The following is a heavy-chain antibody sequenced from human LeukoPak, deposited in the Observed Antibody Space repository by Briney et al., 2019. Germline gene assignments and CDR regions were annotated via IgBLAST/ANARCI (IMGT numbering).Heavy chain of an antibody. V-gene: IGHV3-23*01. D-gene: IGHD6-13*01. CDR1: GFTFSSYA. CDR3: AKGSGRQQLVKAAFDI. J-gene: IGHJ3*02. Sequence: GGSLRLSCAASGFTFSSYAMSWVRQAPGKGLEWVSAISGSGGSTYYADSVKGRFTISRDNSKNTLYPQMNSLRAEDTAVYYCAKGSGRQQLVKAAFDIWGQGTMVTVSS. CDR2: ISGSGGST.